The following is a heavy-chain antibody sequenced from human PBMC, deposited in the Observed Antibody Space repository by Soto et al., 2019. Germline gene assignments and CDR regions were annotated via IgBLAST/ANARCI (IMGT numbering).Heavy chain of an antibody. Sequence: SETRSLTCTVSGGYINTGGYYWTWVRQLPGKGLEWIGYIYSSGDTYYNPSLKSRIIMSVDTSKNQFSLKLSSVTAADTAVYYCATYIWGSYRSLDYWGQGTVVTVSS. CDR2: IYSSGDT. D-gene: IGHD3-16*02. V-gene: IGHV4-31*03. CDR3: ATYIWGSYRSLDY. J-gene: IGHJ4*02. CDR1: GGYINTGGYY.